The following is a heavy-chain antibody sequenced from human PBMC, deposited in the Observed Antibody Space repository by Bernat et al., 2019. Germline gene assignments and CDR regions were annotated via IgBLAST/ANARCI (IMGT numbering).Heavy chain of an antibody. CDR2: INIDGTTT. Sequence: EVQLAESGGGLVQPGGSLRLSCAASGFTFRDYWMDWVRQAPGKGPVWVSRINIDGTTTNYADSVTGRFTMSRDNAKNTVYLQRNSLRAEDTAVYYCVRDPNRRLDYWGQGTQVTVSP. J-gene: IGHJ4*02. CDR1: GFTFRDYW. V-gene: IGHV3-74*01. CDR3: VRDPNRRLDY. D-gene: IGHD1/OR15-1a*01.